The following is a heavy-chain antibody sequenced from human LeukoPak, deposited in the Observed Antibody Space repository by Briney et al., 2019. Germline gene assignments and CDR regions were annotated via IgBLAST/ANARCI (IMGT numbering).Heavy chain of an antibody. Sequence: GGSLRLSCAASGFTFEDYAMHWVRQAPGKGLEWVSLISWDGGRTYYADSVEGRFTISRDNSKNSLYLQMSSLRAEDTALYYCAKDKFDGSGSYYFDYWGQGTLVTVSS. CDR2: ISWDGGRT. D-gene: IGHD3-10*01. CDR3: AKDKFDGSGSYYFDY. V-gene: IGHV3-43D*03. J-gene: IGHJ4*02. CDR1: GFTFEDYA.